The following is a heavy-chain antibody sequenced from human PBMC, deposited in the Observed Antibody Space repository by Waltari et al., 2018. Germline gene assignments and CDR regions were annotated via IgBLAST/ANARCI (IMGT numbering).Heavy chain of an antibody. CDR3: AGGGGGDWEWFDP. D-gene: IGHD2-21*02. V-gene: IGHV4-59*01. J-gene: IGHJ5*02. Sequence: QVQLQESGPRLLKPSETLSLICTVSGGSISGFYWSWVRQLPGKGLDWIGYIYYTGSTNFNPSRKSRVTMSVDTSKNQFSLKLSSVTAADTAFYYCAGGGGGDWEWFDPWGQGTLVTVSA. CDR2: IYYTGST. CDR1: GGSISGFY.